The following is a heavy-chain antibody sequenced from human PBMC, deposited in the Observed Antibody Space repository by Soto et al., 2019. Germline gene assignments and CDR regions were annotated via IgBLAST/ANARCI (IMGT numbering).Heavy chain of an antibody. J-gene: IGHJ5*02. CDR1: GGSISGYP. Sequence: SETLSLTCSISGGSISGYPWSWIRQPPGKGLEWIGYIYHSGSTYYNPSLKSRVTISVDRSKNQSSLKLSSVTAADTAVYYCARVPGPWGQGTLVTVSS. D-gene: IGHD3-10*01. CDR3: ARVPGP. V-gene: IGHV4-30-2*01. CDR2: IYHSGST.